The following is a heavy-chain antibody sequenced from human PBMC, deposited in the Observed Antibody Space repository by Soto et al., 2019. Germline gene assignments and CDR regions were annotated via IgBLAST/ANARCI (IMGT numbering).Heavy chain of an antibody. J-gene: IGHJ6*03. V-gene: IGHV1-46*01. CDR2: INPSGGST. CDR1: GYTFTSYY. Sequence: GASVKVSCKASGYTFTSYYMHWVRQAPGQGLEWMGIINPSGGSTSYAQKFQGRVTMTRDTSTSTAYMELSNLRSDDTAVYYCAKADSNYAGRFSYYYMDVWGNGTLVTVSS. D-gene: IGHD4-4*01. CDR3: AKADSNYAGRFSYYYMDV.